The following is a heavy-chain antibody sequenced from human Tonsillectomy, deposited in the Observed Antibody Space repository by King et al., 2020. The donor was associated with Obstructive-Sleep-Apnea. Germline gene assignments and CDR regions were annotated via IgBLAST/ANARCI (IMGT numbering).Heavy chain of an antibody. Sequence: QLQESGPGLVKPSETLSLTCTVSGGSISSSNYYWAWIRQPPGKGLEWIGSIYDSGSTYYNPSLKRRLTISVDTSKNLFSPNLNSVTATDTAVYYCARLPWLVVADDYWGQGTLVTVSS. CDR1: GGSISSSNYY. CDR2: IYDSGST. D-gene: IGHD2-15*01. J-gene: IGHJ4*02. V-gene: IGHV4-39*01. CDR3: ARLPWLVVADDY.